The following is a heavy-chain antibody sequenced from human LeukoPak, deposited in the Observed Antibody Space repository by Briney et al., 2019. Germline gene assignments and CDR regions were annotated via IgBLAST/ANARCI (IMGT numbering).Heavy chain of an antibody. Sequence: GGSLRLSCAASGFTFSSYGMHWVRQPPGKGLEWVALILYDGSDKYYADSVEGRFSISRDNSKDTVYLEVNSLRVEDTAVYYCAKDSSQWAFDIWGQGTMVTVSS. CDR3: AKDSSQWAFDI. CDR2: ILYDGSDK. CDR1: GFTFSSYG. J-gene: IGHJ3*02. D-gene: IGHD2-8*01. V-gene: IGHV3-30*02.